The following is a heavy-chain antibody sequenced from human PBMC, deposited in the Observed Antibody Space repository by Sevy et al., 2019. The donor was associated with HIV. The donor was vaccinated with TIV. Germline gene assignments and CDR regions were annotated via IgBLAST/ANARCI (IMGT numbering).Heavy chain of an antibody. Sequence: GGSLRFSCSASGFTFSSYAMSWVRQAPGNGLEWVSAISGSGGSTYYADSVKVRFTISRDNSKNTLYLQMISLRAEDTAVYYCATGGGSSYYFDYWGQGTLVTVSS. J-gene: IGHJ4*02. CDR1: GFTFSSYA. CDR2: ISGSGGST. V-gene: IGHV3-23*01. D-gene: IGHD1-26*01. CDR3: ATGGGSSYYFDY.